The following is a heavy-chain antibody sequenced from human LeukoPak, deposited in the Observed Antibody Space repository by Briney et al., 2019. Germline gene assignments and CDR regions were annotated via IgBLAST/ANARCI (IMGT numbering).Heavy chain of an antibody. V-gene: IGHV1-69*05. J-gene: IGHJ5*01. CDR2: IIPIYGKA. D-gene: IGHD3-3*01. Sequence: ASVTVSFTCSVGTFISYTISWVRQPPGQGVEWKGVIIPIYGKANYAKKFQGRVTITTDDPTSTAYMEVSRLRSEDTAVYCCFLDGRFFRFDSWGQGTLVTVSS. CDR3: FLDGRFFRFDS. CDR1: VGTFISYT.